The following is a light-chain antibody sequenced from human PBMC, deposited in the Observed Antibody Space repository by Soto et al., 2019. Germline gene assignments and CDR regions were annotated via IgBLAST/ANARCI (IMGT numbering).Light chain of an antibody. J-gene: IGKJ5*01. CDR1: QNVDDSH. CDR2: GAS. CDR3: QQYRMSPNT. Sequence: EIVLTQSPGTLYLSPGETAALSCRASQNVDDSHLAWNQLRPGQVPRLLIYGASTRATGIPDRFSGSGSGRDFSLTIRGLKPEDFAVYFCQQYRMSPNTFGQGTRLEIK. V-gene: IGKV3-20*01.